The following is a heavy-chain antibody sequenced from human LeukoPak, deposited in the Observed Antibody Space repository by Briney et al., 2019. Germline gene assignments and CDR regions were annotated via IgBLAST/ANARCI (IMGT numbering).Heavy chain of an antibody. Sequence: ASVKVSCKASGYTFTGFYMHWVRHAPGQGLEWMGWINPDSGGTHYAQKFQGRVTMTRDTSISTGYMELRSLTSDDTAVYYCARDESERWLQLRDYWGQGTLVTVSS. J-gene: IGHJ4*02. CDR2: INPDSGGT. CDR3: ARDESERWLQLRDY. D-gene: IGHD5-24*01. V-gene: IGHV1-2*02. CDR1: GYTFTGFY.